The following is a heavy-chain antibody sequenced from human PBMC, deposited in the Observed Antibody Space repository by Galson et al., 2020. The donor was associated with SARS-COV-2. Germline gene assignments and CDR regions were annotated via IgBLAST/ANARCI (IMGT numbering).Heavy chain of an antibody. Sequence: GGSLRLSCTASGFTFGDYAMDWVRQAPGKGLEWVGFIRSKADGGTTELAASVKGRFTISGDDSKSIAYLQMNSLKTEDTAVYYCTRDRGNGYHGGYWGQGTLVTVSS. CDR2: IRSKADGGTT. V-gene: IGHV3-49*04. CDR1: GFTFGDYA. D-gene: IGHD2-2*01. J-gene: IGHJ4*02. CDR3: TRDRGNGYHGGY.